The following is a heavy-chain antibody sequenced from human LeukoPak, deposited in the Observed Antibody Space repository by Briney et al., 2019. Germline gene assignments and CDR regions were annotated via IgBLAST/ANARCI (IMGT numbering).Heavy chain of an antibody. CDR3: AKDGYGSKSYIDLDY. Sequence: GGSLRLSCAASGFTFSSYAMSWVRQAPGKGLEWVSTISGSGGSTYYAHSVKGRFTISRDNSEYTVYLQMSSLRAEDTAVYYCAKDGYGSKSYIDLDYWGQGTLVTVSS. CDR2: ISGSGGST. J-gene: IGHJ4*02. CDR1: GFTFSSYA. V-gene: IGHV3-23*01. D-gene: IGHD3-10*01.